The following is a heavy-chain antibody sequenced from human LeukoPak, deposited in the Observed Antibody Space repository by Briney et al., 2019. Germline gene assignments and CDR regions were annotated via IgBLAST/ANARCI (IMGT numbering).Heavy chain of an antibody. CDR3: ARLHGGYKGYFDY. D-gene: IGHD5-18*01. CDR2: ISGSGGST. CDR1: GFTVSSNY. V-gene: IGHV3-23*01. Sequence: GGSLRLSCAASGFTVSSNYMSWVRQAPGKGLEWVSAISGSGGSTYYADSVKGRFTISRDNSKNTLYLQMNSLRAEDTAVYYCARLHGGYKGYFDYWGQGTLVTVSS. J-gene: IGHJ4*02.